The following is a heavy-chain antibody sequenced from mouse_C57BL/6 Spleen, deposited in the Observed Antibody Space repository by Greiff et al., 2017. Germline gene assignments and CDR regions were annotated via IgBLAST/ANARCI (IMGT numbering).Heavy chain of an antibody. Sequence: VKLQESGAALMKPGASVKLSCKPIGYTFTGHWLVWVTQRPGHGLEWIGAFLPGSGSTNYNAKFKGKATSTADTAYNTTYMQLSSLTTEDSAIYYCARRGHAGYAMDYWGQGTSVTVSS. D-gene: IGHD3-3*01. J-gene: IGHJ4*01. V-gene: IGHV1-9*01. CDR1: GYTFTGHW. CDR3: ARRGHAGYAMDY. CDR2: FLPGSGST.